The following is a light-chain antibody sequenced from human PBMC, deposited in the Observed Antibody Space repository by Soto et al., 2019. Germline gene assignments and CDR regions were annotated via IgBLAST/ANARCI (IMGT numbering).Light chain of an antibody. CDR2: WAS. Sequence: DIVMTQSPDSLAVSLGERATINCKSSQSVLDSSTNMHYLAWYQQKPGQPPKLLIYWASTRQSGVPDRFSGSGSGTDFTLTISRLQPEDVAVYYCQQYYATPPLFGQGTKVEIK. V-gene: IGKV4-1*01. CDR3: QQYYATPPL. CDR1: QSVLDSSTNMHY. J-gene: IGKJ1*01.